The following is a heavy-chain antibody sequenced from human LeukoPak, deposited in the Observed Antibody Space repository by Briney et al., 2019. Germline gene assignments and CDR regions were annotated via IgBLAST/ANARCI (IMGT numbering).Heavy chain of an antibody. D-gene: IGHD1-26*01. CDR2: IRSKAYGGTT. Sequence: GGSLRLSCAASGFTFSSSWMGWLRQAPGKGLEWVGFIRSKAYGGTTEYAASVKGRFTISRDDSKSIAYLQMNSLKTDDTAVYYCTRGRRATHDYWGQGTLVTVSS. V-gene: IGHV3-49*03. CDR3: TRGRRATHDY. CDR1: GFTFSSSW. J-gene: IGHJ4*02.